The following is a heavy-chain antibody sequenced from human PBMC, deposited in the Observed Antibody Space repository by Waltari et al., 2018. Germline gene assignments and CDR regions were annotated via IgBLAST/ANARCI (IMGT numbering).Heavy chain of an antibody. CDR1: TFTFRAFW. D-gene: IGHD4-17*01. CDR3: ARDRLGYGDYDY. V-gene: IGHV3-7*01. CDR2: IKQDGSEK. Sequence: EVHLVESGGGLVQPGGSLRLSCAASTFTFRAFWMSWVRQAPGKGLGGVANIKQDGSEKYSMDAVEGRFTISRDNAKNSVYLQMNSLRVEDTAVYYCARDRLGYGDYDYWGQGTLVTVSS. J-gene: IGHJ4*02.